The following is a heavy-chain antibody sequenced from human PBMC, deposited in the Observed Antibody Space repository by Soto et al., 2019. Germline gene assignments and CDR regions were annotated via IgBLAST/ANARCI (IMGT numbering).Heavy chain of an antibody. CDR3: AKDPNIVVTAILGY. D-gene: IGHD2-21*02. V-gene: IGHV3-23*01. CDR2: ISGSGGST. CDR1: GFTFSSYA. J-gene: IGHJ4*02. Sequence: EVQLLESGGGLVQPGGSLRLSCAASGFTFSSYAMSWVRQAPGKGLEWVSAISGSGGSTYYADSVKGRFTISRDNSKNTLYMQMNSLRAEDTAVYYCAKDPNIVVTAILGYWGQGTLVTVSS.